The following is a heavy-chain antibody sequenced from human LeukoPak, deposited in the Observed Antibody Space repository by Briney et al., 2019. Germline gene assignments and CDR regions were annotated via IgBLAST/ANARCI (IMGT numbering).Heavy chain of an antibody. V-gene: IGHV3-33*01. CDR1: GFTFSDYG. D-gene: IGHD3-3*01. Sequence: GGSLRLSCAASGFTFSDYGMHWVRQAPGKGLEWVAVIWYDGSNKDYTDSVKGRFTISRDNSENTLYLQMNSLRVEDTAVYYCARDQVYAFWSGRFDYYYYYMDVWGKGTTVTVSS. CDR3: ARDQVYAFWSGRFDYYYYYMDV. CDR2: IWYDGSNK. J-gene: IGHJ6*03.